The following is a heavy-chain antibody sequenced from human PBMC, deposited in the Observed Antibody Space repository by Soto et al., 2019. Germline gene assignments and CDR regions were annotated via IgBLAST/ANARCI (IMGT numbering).Heavy chain of an antibody. CDR3: ARYQHGDYGGGFDY. V-gene: IGHV3-33*01. CDR2: IWYDGSNK. CDR1: GFTFSSYG. J-gene: IGHJ4*02. Sequence: QVQLVESGGGVVQPGRSLRLSCAASGFTFSSYGMHWVRQAPGKGLEWVAVIWYDGSNKYYADSVKGRFTISRDNSKNTLYLQMNSLRAEDTAVYYCARYQHGDYGGGFDYWGQGTLVTVSS. D-gene: IGHD4-17*01.